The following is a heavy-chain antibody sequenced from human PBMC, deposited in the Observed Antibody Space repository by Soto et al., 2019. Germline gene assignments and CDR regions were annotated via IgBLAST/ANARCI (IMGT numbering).Heavy chain of an antibody. D-gene: IGHD3-9*01. V-gene: IGHV4-4*07. CDR3: ARDGLDWSIEGLDV. CDR1: AGSISSHY. Sequence: XETLSLPLTVSAGSISSHYWSWIRQPVGKGLEWIGHIYASGSTNYNPSLKNRVTMSVDTSKNQFSLRLKSVTAADTAVYYCARDGLDWSIEGLDVWGRGTTVTVSS. CDR2: IYASGST. J-gene: IGHJ6*02.